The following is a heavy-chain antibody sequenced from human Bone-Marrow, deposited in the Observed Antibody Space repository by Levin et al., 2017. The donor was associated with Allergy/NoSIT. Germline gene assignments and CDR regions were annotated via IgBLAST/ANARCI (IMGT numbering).Heavy chain of an antibody. CDR1: GLSFSYAW. CDR3: SSLGYDTVSAVVY. J-gene: IGHJ4*02. CDR2: LKGKIDGGTA. D-gene: IGHD5-12*01. V-gene: IGHV3-15*01. Sequence: GGSLRLSCVSSGLSFSYAWMSWVRQAPGKGLEWVGRLKGKIDGGTADYAAPVKGRFTISRDDSRSTLYLQMDSLKNEDTAVYYCSSLGYDTVSAVVYWGLGTLVTVSS.